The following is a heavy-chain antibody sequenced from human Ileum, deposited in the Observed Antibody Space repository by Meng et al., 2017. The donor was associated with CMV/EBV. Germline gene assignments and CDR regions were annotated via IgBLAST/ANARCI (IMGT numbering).Heavy chain of an antibody. J-gene: IGHJ6*02. CDR2: IHYSGTT. CDR1: GGSIIGYY. V-gene: IGHV4-59*01. Sequence: GSLRLSCTVSGGSIIGYYWTWIRQPPGKGLEWIAYIHYSGTTNYNPSLKSRATISVDTSKNQFSLGLSSVTAADTAVYYCARYYSSSSDYYYFGMDVWGQGTAVTVSS. D-gene: IGHD6-6*01. CDR3: ARYYSSSSDYYYFGMDV.